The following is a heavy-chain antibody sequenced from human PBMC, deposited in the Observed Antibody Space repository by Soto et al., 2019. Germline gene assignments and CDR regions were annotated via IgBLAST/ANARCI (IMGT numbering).Heavy chain of an antibody. CDR2: INSNSGGT. Sequence: QGQLVQSGAEVEKPGASLKVSCKTSGYTFTDHYIHWVRQAPGEGLEWIGWINSNSGGTNYAQNCRGWVTITRDTSIRKAYMELSRLRSDDTAVYYWARGVGTSWFDPWGQVSLVIVSS. V-gene: IGHV1-2*04. J-gene: IGHJ5*02. CDR3: ARGVGTSWFDP. CDR1: GYTFTDHY. D-gene: IGHD2-2*01.